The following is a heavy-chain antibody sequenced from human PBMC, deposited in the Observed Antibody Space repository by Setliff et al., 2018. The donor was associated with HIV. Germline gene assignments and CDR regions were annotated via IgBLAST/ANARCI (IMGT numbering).Heavy chain of an antibody. V-gene: IGHV4-34*01. Sequence: SETLSLTCAGYGGSFSGYYWSWIRQPPGKGLEWIGEINDSGSTNYNPSLKSRVTISVDSSKNQFSLKLTSLTAADTAVYYCARDPKHSSSGDLEYWGQGTLVTVSS. CDR1: GGSFSGYY. J-gene: IGHJ4*02. CDR3: ARDPKHSSSGDLEY. CDR2: INDSGST. D-gene: IGHD3-22*01.